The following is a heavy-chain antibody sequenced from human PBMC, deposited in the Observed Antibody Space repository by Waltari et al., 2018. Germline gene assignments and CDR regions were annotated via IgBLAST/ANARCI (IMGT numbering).Heavy chain of an antibody. D-gene: IGHD7-27*01. CDR2: IRSRTKGDAT. Sequence: EVQLVESGGALVQPGGSLKLSCATSGLIFSVFAIHWFRQASGKGPECVGRIRSRTKGDATAYSPSVEGRFTISRDDSKNAVYLQMNSLNTDDTAVYYCIRPFELGIDWGQGTLVTVSS. J-gene: IGHJ4*02. V-gene: IGHV3-73*01. CDR3: IRPFELGID. CDR1: GLIFSVFA.